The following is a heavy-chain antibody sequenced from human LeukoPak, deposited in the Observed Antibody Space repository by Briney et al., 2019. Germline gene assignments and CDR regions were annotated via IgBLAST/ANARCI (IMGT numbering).Heavy chain of an antibody. V-gene: IGHV4-39*07. CDR2: VYYSGIT. D-gene: IGHD6-13*01. J-gene: IGHJ4*02. Sequence: SETLSLTCTVSGGSISSSSYYWGWIRQPPGKGLEWIGSVYYSGITYYNPSLKSRVTMSVDTSKNQFSLKLSSVTAADTAVYYCARDRQQLEKGFDYWGQGTLVTVSS. CDR1: GGSISSSSYY. CDR3: ARDRQQLEKGFDY.